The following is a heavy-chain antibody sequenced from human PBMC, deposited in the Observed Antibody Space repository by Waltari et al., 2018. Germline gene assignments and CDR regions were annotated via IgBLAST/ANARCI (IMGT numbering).Heavy chain of an antibody. CDR1: GFTFSSYS. D-gene: IGHD4-17*01. CDR2: ISSSSSYI. V-gene: IGHV3-21*01. Sequence: EVQLVESGGGLVKPGGSLRLSCAASGFTFSSYSMNWVPQAPGKGLEWVSSISSSSSYIYYADSVKGRFTISRDNAKNSLYLQMNSLRAEDTAVYYCARDLGSVTTGWGQGTLVTVSS. J-gene: IGHJ4*02. CDR3: ARDLGSVTTG.